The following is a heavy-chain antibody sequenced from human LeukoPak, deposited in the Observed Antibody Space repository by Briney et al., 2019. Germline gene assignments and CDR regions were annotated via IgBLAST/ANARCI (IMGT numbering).Heavy chain of an antibody. Sequence: SETLSLTGAVYGGSFSGYYWSWIRQPPGKGLEWIGEINHSRSTNYNPSLKSRVTISVDTSKNQFSLKLSSVTAADTAVYYCARGQSRDIVVVPATPNNYYGMDVWGQGTTVTVSS. J-gene: IGHJ6*02. CDR1: GGSFSGYY. CDR3: ARGQSRDIVVVPATPNNYYGMDV. V-gene: IGHV4-34*01. CDR2: INHSRST. D-gene: IGHD2-2*01.